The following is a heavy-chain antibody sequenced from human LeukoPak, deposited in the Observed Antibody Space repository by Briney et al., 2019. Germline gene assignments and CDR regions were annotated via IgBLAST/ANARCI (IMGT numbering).Heavy chain of an antibody. V-gene: IGHV3-30*02. CDR2: IAHHGSNK. D-gene: IGHD2-8*02. Sequence: GGSLRLSCAASGFTFSSYAMHWARQGPGKGLEWVAYIAHHGSNKYYADSVKGRFTTSRDNSKRTLYLQMNNLRADDTAVYYCAKDGSWSCTDWGQGALVTVSS. CDR3: AKDGSWSCTD. CDR1: GFTFSSYA. J-gene: IGHJ4*02.